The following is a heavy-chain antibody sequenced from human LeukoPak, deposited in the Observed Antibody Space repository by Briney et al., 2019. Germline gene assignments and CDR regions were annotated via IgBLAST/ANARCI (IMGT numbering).Heavy chain of an antibody. J-gene: IGHJ4*02. CDR3: ARDGYYYDSSGYYEKMYYFDY. D-gene: IGHD3-22*01. CDR2: IYTSGST. Sequence: SETLSLTCTVSGGSISSYYWSWIRQPAGKGLEWIGRIYTSGSTNYNPSLKSQVTMSVDTSKNQFSLKLSSVTAADTAVYYCARDGYYYDSSGYYEKMYYFDYWGQGTLATVSS. CDR1: GGSISSYY. V-gene: IGHV4-4*07.